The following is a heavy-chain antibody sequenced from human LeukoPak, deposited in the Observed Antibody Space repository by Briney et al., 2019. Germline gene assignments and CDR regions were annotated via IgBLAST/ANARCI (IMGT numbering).Heavy chain of an antibody. CDR3: ARYGSRTFDY. Sequence: SETLSLTCTVSGGSINSGDYYWSWIRQPPGKGLEWIGYIYYTGTTYYNPSLKSRVTISVDTSKNQFSLKLSSVTAADTAVYYCARYGSRTFDYWGQEPWSPSPQ. CDR2: IYYTGTT. CDR1: GGSINSGDYY. J-gene: IGHJ4*01. V-gene: IGHV4-30-4*01. D-gene: IGHD3-10*01.